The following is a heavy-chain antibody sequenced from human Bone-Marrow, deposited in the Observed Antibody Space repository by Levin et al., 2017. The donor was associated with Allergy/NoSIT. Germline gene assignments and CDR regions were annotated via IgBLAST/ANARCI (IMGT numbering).Heavy chain of an antibody. J-gene: IGHJ4*02. CDR2: IAYNGST. CDR1: GGAISSYF. D-gene: IGHD3-10*01. Sequence: SQTLSLTCTVSGGAISSYFWSWIRQPPGKPLEWVGHIAYNGSTKFNPSVNGRASISVDRAKRQVFLRLISVSPADTAVYYCARDLGFHLWGQGALVIVSS. V-gene: IGHV4-59*01. CDR3: ARDLGFHL.